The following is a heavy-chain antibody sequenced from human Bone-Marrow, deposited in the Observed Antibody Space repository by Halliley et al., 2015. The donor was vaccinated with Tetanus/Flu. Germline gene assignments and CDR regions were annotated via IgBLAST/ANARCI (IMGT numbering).Heavy chain of an antibody. CDR3: ARGDVAMGLSTFDY. Sequence: SLRLSCAASGFTFNSHAMNWVRQAPGKGLEWVSFVSYDSGTIYHTGSVQGRFTIVRDNAKDSLYLQMNNLRVEDTAVYYCARGDVAMGLSTFDYWGHGTLVTVSS. D-gene: IGHD6-19*01. CDR2: VSYDSGTI. V-gene: IGHV3-48*03. CDR1: GFTFNSHA. J-gene: IGHJ5*01.